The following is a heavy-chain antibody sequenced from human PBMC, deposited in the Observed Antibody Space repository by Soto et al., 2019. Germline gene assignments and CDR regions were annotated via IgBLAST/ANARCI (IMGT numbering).Heavy chain of an antibody. D-gene: IGHD2-15*01. CDR1: GFTFGASA. V-gene: IGHV3-73*01. Sequence: GGSLRLSCAASGFTFGASALQWVRPASGKGVEWLGRVGSRGETYATKYAASVKGRFTISRDDSKATAYLQMNSLKTEDTAVYYCLIPHSPRWHEVAYWGQGILVTVS. J-gene: IGHJ4*02. CDR2: VGSRGETYAT. CDR3: LIPHSPRWHEVAY.